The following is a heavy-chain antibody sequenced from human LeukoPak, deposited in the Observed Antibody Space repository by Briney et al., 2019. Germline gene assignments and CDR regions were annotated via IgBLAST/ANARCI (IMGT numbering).Heavy chain of an antibody. Sequence: GGSLRLSCAASGFTFSSYEIHWVRQAPGKGLEWVSYIGSGGTVFYADSVKGRFTISRGNAKNSLYLQMNRLRAEDTAVYYCARNRGYGFFDYWGQGTLVTVSS. D-gene: IGHD3-22*01. CDR1: GFTFSSYE. CDR3: ARNRGYGFFDY. CDR2: IGSGGTV. J-gene: IGHJ4*02. V-gene: IGHV3-48*03.